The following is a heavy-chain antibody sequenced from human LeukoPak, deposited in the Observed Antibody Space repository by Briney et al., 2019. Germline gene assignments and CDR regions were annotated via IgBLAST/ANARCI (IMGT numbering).Heavy chain of an antibody. CDR1: GYTFTSYY. CDR3: AILPRSVGTGDY. Sequence: ASVKVSCKASGYTFTSYYMHWVRQAPGQGLEWMGIINPSGGSTSYAQRFQGRVTMTRDMSTSTVYMELSSLRSEDTVVYYCAILPRSVGTGDYWGQGTLVTVSS. CDR2: INPSGGST. V-gene: IGHV1-46*01. D-gene: IGHD1-14*01. J-gene: IGHJ4*02.